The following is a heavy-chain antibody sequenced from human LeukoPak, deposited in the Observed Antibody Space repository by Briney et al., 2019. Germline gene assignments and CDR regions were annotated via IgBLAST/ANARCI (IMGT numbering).Heavy chain of an antibody. CDR1: GFTFSSYS. V-gene: IGHV3-48*04. J-gene: IGHJ4*02. CDR3: AREYSGSSYYFDY. D-gene: IGHD1-26*01. Sequence: GGSLRLSCAASGFTFSSYSMKWVRQAPGKGLEWVSYISSSSSTIYYVDSVKGRFTISRDNAKNSLYLQMNSLRAEDTAVYYCAREYSGSSYYFDYWGQGTLVTVSS. CDR2: ISSSSSTI.